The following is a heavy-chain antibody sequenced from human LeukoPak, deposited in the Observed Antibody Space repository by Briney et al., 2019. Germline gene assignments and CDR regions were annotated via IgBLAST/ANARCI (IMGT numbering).Heavy chain of an antibody. CDR2: IRDKDTI. J-gene: IGHJ3*02. Sequence: PGGSLRLSCSASGFTFSDHYMDWVRQAPGKGLEWIGRIRDKDTIQYAASVKGRITVSRDDSQNSLYLQMNSLRAEDTAMFYCAKVDITGTIPRAFDIWGQGTMVTVSS. V-gene: IGHV3-72*01. CDR1: GFTFSDHY. CDR3: AKVDITGTIPRAFDI. D-gene: IGHD1/OR15-1a*01.